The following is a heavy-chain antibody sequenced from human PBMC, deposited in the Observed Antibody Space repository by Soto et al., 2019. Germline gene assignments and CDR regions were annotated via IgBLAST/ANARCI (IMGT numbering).Heavy chain of an antibody. CDR1: GFNFDNYG. D-gene: IGHD1-7*01. J-gene: IGHJ4*02. Sequence: QVQLVESGGGVVQPGGSLRLSSQASGFNFDNYGMHWVRQAPGKGLEWVAVITYDGSFQYYADSVKGRFTISRDNSKNTLFLHLNTLKPEDTAVYHCAKDRVGGTFYTPLGFWGQGTLVTVSS. CDR2: ITYDGSFQ. CDR3: AKDRVGGTFYTPLGF. V-gene: IGHV3-30*18.